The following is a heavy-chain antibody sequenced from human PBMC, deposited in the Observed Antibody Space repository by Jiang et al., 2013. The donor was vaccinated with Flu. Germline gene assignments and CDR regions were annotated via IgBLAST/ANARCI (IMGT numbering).Heavy chain of an antibody. Sequence: KPTQTLTLTCTFSGFSLSTRGMCVSWIRQPPGKALEWLARIDWDDEKFYTTSLKTRLTISKDTSKNQVVLTMTNMDPADTATYYCTRFFCSSGTCYGRPNWFDLWGQGTLVTVSS. CDR3: TRFFCSSGTCYGRPNWFDL. D-gene: IGHD2-15*01. J-gene: IGHJ5*02. CDR1: GFSLSTRGMC. V-gene: IGHV2-70*16. CDR2: IDWDDEK.